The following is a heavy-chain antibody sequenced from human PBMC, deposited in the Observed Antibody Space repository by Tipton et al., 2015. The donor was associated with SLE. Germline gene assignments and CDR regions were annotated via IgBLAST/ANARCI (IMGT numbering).Heavy chain of an antibody. CDR3: ARGELDDAFDI. D-gene: IGHD1-26*01. J-gene: IGHJ3*02. Sequence: TLSLTCTVSGGSISSGGYYWSWFRQHPGKGLEWIGYIYYSGSTYYNPSLKSRVTISVDTSKNQFSLKLSSVTAADTAVYYCARGELDDAFDIWGQGTMVTVSS. V-gene: IGHV4-31*03. CDR1: GGSISSGGYY. CDR2: IYYSGST.